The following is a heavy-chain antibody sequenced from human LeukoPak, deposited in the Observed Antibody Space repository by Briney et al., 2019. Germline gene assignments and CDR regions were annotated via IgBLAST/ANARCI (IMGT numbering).Heavy chain of an antibody. V-gene: IGHV3-48*04. J-gene: IGHJ4*02. CDR3: ARVWSSGYTKDY. CDR2: ISSSCSTI. Sequence: PGGSLRLSCAASGFTFSSYSIDWVRQAPGKGLEWLSYISSSCSTIYYADSVKGRFTISRDNAKNLVYLQMNSLRAEDTAVYYCARVWSSGYTKDYWGQGTLVTVSS. CDR1: GFTFSSYS. D-gene: IGHD3-22*01.